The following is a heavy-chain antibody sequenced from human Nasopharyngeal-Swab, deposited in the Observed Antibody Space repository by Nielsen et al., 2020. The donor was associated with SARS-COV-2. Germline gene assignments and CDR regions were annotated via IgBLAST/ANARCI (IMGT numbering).Heavy chain of an antibody. CDR2: ISYDGSNK. J-gene: IGHJ4*02. Sequence: GGSLRLSCAASGFTFSSYAMHWVRQAPGKGLEWVAVISYDGSNKYYADSVKGRFTISRDNAKNSLYLQMNSLRAEDTAVYYCARRVSDGDYWGQGTLVTVSS. V-gene: IGHV3-30-3*01. D-gene: IGHD5-24*01. CDR3: ARRVSDGDY. CDR1: GFTFSSYA.